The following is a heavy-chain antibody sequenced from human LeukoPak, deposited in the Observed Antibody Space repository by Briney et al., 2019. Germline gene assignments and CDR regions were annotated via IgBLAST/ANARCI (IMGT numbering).Heavy chain of an antibody. J-gene: IGHJ3*02. Sequence: GASVKVSCKASGGTLSNYPISWVRQAPGQGLEWMGGILPIFGTTNYAQKFQGRVTITADESTSTAYMELSSLRSEDTAVYYCARVSCGGNCYSLIGAFDIWGQGTMVTVSS. CDR3: ARVSCGGNCYSLIGAFDI. CDR1: GGTLSNYP. CDR2: ILPIFGTT. V-gene: IGHV1-69*13. D-gene: IGHD2-15*01.